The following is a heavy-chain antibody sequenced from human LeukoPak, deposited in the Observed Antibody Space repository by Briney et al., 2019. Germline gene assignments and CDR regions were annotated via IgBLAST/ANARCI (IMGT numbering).Heavy chain of an antibody. J-gene: IGHJ4*02. CDR1: GGSLSNYY. CDR3: ARHLRNSFFDY. D-gene: IGHD2/OR15-2a*01. CDR2: IYYSGST. Sequence: PSETLSFTCTVSGGSLSNYYWSWLRQPPGKGLEWIGYIYYSGSTSYYPSLESRVTISVDTSKTQFSLKLSSVTAADTAVYYCARHLRNSFFDYWGQGTLVTVSS. V-gene: IGHV4-59*08.